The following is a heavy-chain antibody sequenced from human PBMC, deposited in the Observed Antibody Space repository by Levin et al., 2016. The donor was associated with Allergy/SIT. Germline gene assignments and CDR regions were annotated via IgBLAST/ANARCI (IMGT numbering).Heavy chain of an antibody. Sequence: GESLKISCAVSGFTFSNYYMSWIRQAPGKGLEWLTYISADGSARYYADSVKGRFTISRDNAKNSLFLQMRSLRDEDTAVYYCARDSALTSGFCSACSLDLWGQGTMVSVSA. V-gene: IGHV3-11*01. J-gene: IGHJ3*01. CDR2: ISADGSAR. CDR3: ARDSALTSGFCSACSLDL. CDR1: GFTFSNYY. D-gene: IGHD2-15*01.